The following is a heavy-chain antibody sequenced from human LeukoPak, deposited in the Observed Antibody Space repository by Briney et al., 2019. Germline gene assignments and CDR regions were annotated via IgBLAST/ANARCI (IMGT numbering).Heavy chain of an antibody. Sequence: SETLSLTCTVSGGSISSSNYYWGWIRQPPGKGLEWVGSIYYSGSTYYNPALKSRVTISVDTAKNEFFLKLSSVTAADTALFYCARLGRYSRSSGGFDYWGQGTLVTVSS. J-gene: IGHJ4*02. CDR2: IYYSGST. V-gene: IGHV4-39*01. CDR3: ARLGRYSRSSGGFDY. D-gene: IGHD6-6*01. CDR1: GGSISSSNYY.